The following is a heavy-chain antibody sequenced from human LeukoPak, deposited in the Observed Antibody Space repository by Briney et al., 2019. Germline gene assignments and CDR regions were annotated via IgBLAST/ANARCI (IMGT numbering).Heavy chain of an antibody. CDR1: GFTVSNYH. J-gene: IGHJ4*02. D-gene: IGHD2-15*01. Sequence: GRSLTLPCAASGFTVSNYHIDWKRQAPGKGLVWVSRIKSDGSSSTYADSVKGRFTISRDNAKNSLYLQMNTLRAEDTAVYYCVRALHLGSYTSFEYWGQGTLVTVSS. CDR2: IKSDGSSS. V-gene: IGHV3-74*01. CDR3: VRALHLGSYTSFEY.